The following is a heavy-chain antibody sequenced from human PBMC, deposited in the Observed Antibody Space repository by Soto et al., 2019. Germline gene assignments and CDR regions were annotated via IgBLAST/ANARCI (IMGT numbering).Heavy chain of an antibody. J-gene: IGHJ1*01. CDR1: GFTVSSNY. V-gene: IGHV3-53*01. CDR2: IYSGGST. CDR3: ARDRVESGYPEYFQH. Sequence: GSLILSCAASGFTVSSNYMSWVRQAPGKGLEWCSVIYSGGSTYYADSVKGRFTISRDNSKNTLYLQMNSLRAEDTAVYYCARDRVESGYPEYFQHWGQGTLVTVSS. D-gene: IGHD3-22*01.